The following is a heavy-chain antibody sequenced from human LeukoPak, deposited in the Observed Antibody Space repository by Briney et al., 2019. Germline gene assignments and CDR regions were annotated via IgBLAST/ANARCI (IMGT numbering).Heavy chain of an antibody. CDR3: ARGRFGIAAAGTGDYYYYYYMGV. J-gene: IGHJ6*03. V-gene: IGHV4-39*07. Sequence: PSETLSLTCTVSGGSISSSSYYWGWIRQPPGKGLEWIGSIYYSGSTYYNPSLKSRVTISVDTSKNQFSLKLSSVTAADTAVYYCARGRFGIAAAGTGDYYYYYYMGVWGKGTTVTVSS. CDR1: GGSISSSSYY. CDR2: IYYSGST. D-gene: IGHD6-13*01.